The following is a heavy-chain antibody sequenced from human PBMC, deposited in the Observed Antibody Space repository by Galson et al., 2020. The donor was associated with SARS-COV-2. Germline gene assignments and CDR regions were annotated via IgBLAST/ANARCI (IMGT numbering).Heavy chain of an antibody. J-gene: IGHJ6*02. Sequence: TGGSLRLSCAASGFTFSTYPMHWVRQAPGKGLEYVSAISSNGGNTYHANSVKGRFTISRDNSKNTLYLQMSTLRPEDTAVYCCVRNVVPAATLYYYGLDVWGQGTTVTVSS. CDR3: VRNVVPAATLYYYGLDV. D-gene: IGHD2-2*01. CDR2: ISSNGGNT. V-gene: IGHV3-64D*08. CDR1: GFTFSTYP.